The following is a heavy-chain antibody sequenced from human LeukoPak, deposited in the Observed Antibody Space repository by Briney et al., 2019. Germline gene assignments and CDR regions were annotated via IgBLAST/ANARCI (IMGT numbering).Heavy chain of an antibody. CDR2: INAGNGNT. CDR3: ARDYCSGGTCYSPDY. D-gene: IGHD2-15*01. CDR1: GYTFTSYT. V-gene: IGHV1-3*01. J-gene: IGHJ4*02. Sequence: GASVKVSCKASGYTFTSYTMHWVRQAPGQRLEWMGWINAGNGNTKYSQKFQDRVTMTIDTSTSTTYMELGSLRSDDTAVYYCARDYCSGGTCYSPDYWGQGTLVTVSS.